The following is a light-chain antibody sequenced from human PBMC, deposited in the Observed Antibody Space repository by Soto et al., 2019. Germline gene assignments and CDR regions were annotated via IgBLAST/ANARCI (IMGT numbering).Light chain of an antibody. Sequence: ETVRTQSPATLSVSPGERVTVSCRASHSVSIHLAWYQQKPGQAPRLLLYGASTRATGVPARFSGSGSGTEFTLTLRRLPSEDFAVYYCQHYNNWPPITFGPGTRLEIK. V-gene: IGKV3-15*01. CDR3: QHYNNWPPIT. CDR1: HSVSIH. J-gene: IGKJ5*01. CDR2: GAS.